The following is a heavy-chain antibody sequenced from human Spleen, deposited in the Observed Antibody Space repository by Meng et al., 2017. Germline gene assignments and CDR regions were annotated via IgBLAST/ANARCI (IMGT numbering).Heavy chain of an antibody. CDR2: IYYNGRT. J-gene: IGHJ3*02. CDR3: ARAPTYCSGGSCYSGGAFNI. V-gene: IGHV4-59*01. CDR1: GDSISGYY. D-gene: IGHD2-15*01. Sequence: PETLSLTCNVSGDSISGYYWTWIRQSPGEGLEWMGYIYYNGRTNYNPSLESRITISIDTSKTQFSMRLSFVTAADTALYYCARAPTYCSGGSCYSGGAFNIWGQGAMVTVSS.